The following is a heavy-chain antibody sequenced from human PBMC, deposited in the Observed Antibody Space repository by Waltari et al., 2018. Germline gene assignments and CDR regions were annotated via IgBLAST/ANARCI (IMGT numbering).Heavy chain of an antibody. CDR2: ISYSGAS. Sequence: QVHLQESGPGLVKPSETLSLSCFVSGYSISSGFFWGWIRQAPGKGLEWIATISYSGASHYSPSLKSRVTIAADASKNQFSLKLSSVTAADTAVYYCATFYYYDSSGYWHSAFDIWGQGTMVTVSS. D-gene: IGHD3-22*01. CDR1: GYSISSGFF. V-gene: IGHV4-38-2*01. CDR3: ATFYYYDSSGYWHSAFDI. J-gene: IGHJ3*02.